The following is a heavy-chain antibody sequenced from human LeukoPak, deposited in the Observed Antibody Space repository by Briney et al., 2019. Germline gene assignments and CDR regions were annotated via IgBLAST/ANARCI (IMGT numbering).Heavy chain of an antibody. CDR2: ISWNSGSI. CDR1: GFTFSSYW. CDR3: ARVEKKWLNIDY. V-gene: IGHV3-74*01. J-gene: IGHJ4*02. Sequence: GGSLRLSCAASGFTFSSYWMNWVRQAPGKGLVWVSGISWNSGSIGYADSVKGRFTISRDNSRNTVYLQMNSLRAEDTAVYYCARVEKKWLNIDYWGQGTLVTVSS. D-gene: IGHD3-22*01.